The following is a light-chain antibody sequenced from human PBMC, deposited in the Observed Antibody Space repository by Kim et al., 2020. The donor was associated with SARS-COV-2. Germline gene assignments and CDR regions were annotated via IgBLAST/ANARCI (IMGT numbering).Light chain of an antibody. CDR2: GAS. J-gene: IGKJ2*01. V-gene: IGKV3-15*01. CDR3: QQYNNWPPDYT. Sequence: SPGEGVTLSCRASQTMSSNLAWYQQKPGQSPRLRIYGASTRATGIPDRFSGSGSGTDFTLTISSLRSEDVAVYFCQQYNNWPPDYTFGQGTKLQIK. CDR1: QTMSSN.